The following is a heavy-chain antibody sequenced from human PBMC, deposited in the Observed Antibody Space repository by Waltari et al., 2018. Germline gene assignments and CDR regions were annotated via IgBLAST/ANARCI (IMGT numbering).Heavy chain of an antibody. V-gene: IGHV1-2*02. D-gene: IGHD3-16*01. J-gene: IGHJ4*02. CDR1: GYTFTGSY. CDR2: MSPKSGVA. Sequence: QVQLLQSGAEMKKPGASVKVSCKASGYTFTGSYIHWVRQAPGQGIEWMGWMSPKSGVANYAQKFQASVTMTRDTSISTAYLELSSLKSDDTAVYYCARGGGRRVFYDYWGQGTLVTVSS. CDR3: ARGGGRRVFYDY.